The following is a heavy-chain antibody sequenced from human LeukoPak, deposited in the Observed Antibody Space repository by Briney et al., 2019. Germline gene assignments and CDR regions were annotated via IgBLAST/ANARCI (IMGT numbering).Heavy chain of an antibody. CDR3: AKGQVDTAMGRYNWFDP. CDR2: ISGSGGST. V-gene: IGHV3-23*01. CDR1: GFTFSSYA. Sequence: GGSLRLSCAASGFTFSSYAMSWVRQAPGKGLEWVSAISGSGGSTYYADSVKGRFTISRDNSKNTLYLQMNSLRAEDTAVYYCAKGQVDTAMGRYNWFDPWGQGTLVTVSS. D-gene: IGHD5-18*01. J-gene: IGHJ5*02.